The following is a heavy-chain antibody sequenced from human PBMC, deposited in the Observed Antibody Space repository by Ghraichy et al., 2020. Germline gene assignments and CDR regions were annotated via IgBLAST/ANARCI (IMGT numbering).Heavy chain of an antibody. CDR1: GFTFNNYW. Sequence: GGSLRLSCAASGFTFNNYWMHWVRQAPGKGLVWVSRIKSDGSSTSYADSVKGRFTISRDNAKNTLYLQMNSLRAEDTAVYYCARESGGTSYNWFDPWGQGTLVTVSS. D-gene: IGHD1-26*01. CDR2: IKSDGSST. J-gene: IGHJ5*02. V-gene: IGHV3-74*01. CDR3: ARESGGTSYNWFDP.